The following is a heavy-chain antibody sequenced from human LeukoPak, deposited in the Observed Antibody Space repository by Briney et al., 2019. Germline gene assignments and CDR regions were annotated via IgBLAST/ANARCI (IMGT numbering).Heavy chain of an antibody. J-gene: IGHJ5*02. Sequence: PSETLSLTCTVSGGSINSGSYYWSWIRQPAGKGLEWIGRIYTSGSTNYNPSLKSRVTISVDTSKNQFSLKLSSVTAADTAVYYCARDIYYGSDWFDPWGQGTLVTVSS. CDR2: IYTSGST. D-gene: IGHD3-10*01. CDR3: ARDIYYGSDWFDP. CDR1: GGSINSGSYY. V-gene: IGHV4-61*02.